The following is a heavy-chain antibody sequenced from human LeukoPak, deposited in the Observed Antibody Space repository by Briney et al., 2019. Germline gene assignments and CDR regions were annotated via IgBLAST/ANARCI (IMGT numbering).Heavy chain of an antibody. Sequence: GASVKVSCKASGYTFTSYYMHWVRQAPGQGLEWMGIINPSGGSTSYAQNFQGRVTMTTDTSTTTVYMELRSLKSDDTAVYFCARGGRDSSSWFFDYWGQGTLVTVSS. D-gene: IGHD6-13*01. CDR2: INPSGGST. V-gene: IGHV1-46*01. CDR1: GYTFTSYY. J-gene: IGHJ4*02. CDR3: ARGGRDSSSWFFDY.